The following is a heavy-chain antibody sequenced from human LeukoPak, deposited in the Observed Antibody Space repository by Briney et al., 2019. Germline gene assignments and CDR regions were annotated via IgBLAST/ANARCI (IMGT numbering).Heavy chain of an antibody. D-gene: IGHD2-2*01. CDR1: GDSISGSGYY. CDR3: AGGGPVPAAMTEEYFQH. J-gene: IGHJ1*01. Sequence: SETLSLTCTVSGDSISGSGYYWGWIRQPPGKGLEWIGSIYYSGSTYYNPSLKSRVTISVDTSKNQFSLKLSSVTAADTAVYYCAGGGPVPAAMTEEYFQHWGQGTLVTVSS. CDR2: IYYSGST. V-gene: IGHV4-39*01.